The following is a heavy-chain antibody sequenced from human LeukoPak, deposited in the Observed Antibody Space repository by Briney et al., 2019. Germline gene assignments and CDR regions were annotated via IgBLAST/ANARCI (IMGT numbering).Heavy chain of an antibody. CDR2: VYTSGST. CDR3: ARLITGTTTAFDI. V-gene: IGHV4-4*07. Sequence: SETLSLTCSVSGGSISGYYWTWIRQPAGKGLEWIGRVYTSGSTHYNPSLKTRLTMSVDTSKNQFSLKLSSATAADTAVYYCARLITGTTTAFDIWGQGTMVTVSS. D-gene: IGHD1-7*01. J-gene: IGHJ3*02. CDR1: GGSISGYY.